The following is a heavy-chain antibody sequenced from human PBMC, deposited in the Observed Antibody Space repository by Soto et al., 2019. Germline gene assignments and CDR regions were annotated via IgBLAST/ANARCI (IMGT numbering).Heavy chain of an antibody. V-gene: IGHV1-46*03. D-gene: IGHD6-13*01. Sequence: ASVKVSCKASGYIFINYYIHWVRQAPGQGLEWIGIINPNGGSTNYAQKFRGRVTMARDTSTSTVYMDLSSLRSDDTAVYYCARDHSNEDKVRWLDPWGKGTQVTVAS. CDR3: ARDHSNEDKVRWLDP. CDR2: INPNGGST. CDR1: GYIFINYY. J-gene: IGHJ5*02.